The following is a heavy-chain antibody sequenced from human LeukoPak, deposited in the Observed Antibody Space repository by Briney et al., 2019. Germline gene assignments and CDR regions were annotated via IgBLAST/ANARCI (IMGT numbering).Heavy chain of an antibody. Sequence: ASVKVSCKASGYTFTSYGISWVRQAPGQGLEWMGWISAYNGNTNYAQKLQGRVTMTTDTSTSTAYMELRSLRSDDTAVYYCARENLHCGSGSYRGDYWGQGTLVTVSS. CDR2: ISAYNGNT. CDR3: ARENLHCGSGSYRGDY. V-gene: IGHV1-18*01. J-gene: IGHJ4*02. D-gene: IGHD3-10*01. CDR1: GYTFTSYG.